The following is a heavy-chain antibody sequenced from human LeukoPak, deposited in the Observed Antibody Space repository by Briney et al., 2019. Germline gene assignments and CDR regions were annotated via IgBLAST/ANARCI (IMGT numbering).Heavy chain of an antibody. Sequence: ASVKVSCKASGGTFSIYTISWVRQAPGQGLEWMGRIIPILGIANYAQKFQGRVTITADKSTSTAYMELSSLRSEDTAVYYCARDVEVAGLRGFDYWGQGTLVTVSS. D-gene: IGHD6-19*01. CDR1: GGTFSIYT. CDR3: ARDVEVAGLRGFDY. J-gene: IGHJ4*02. CDR2: IIPILGIA. V-gene: IGHV1-69*04.